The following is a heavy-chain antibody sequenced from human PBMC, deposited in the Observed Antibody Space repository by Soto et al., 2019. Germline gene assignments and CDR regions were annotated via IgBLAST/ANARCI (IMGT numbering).Heavy chain of an antibody. CDR1: GFTFSRYG. CDR2: ISYDGSNK. V-gene: IGHV3-30*03. Sequence: GGSLRLSCTASGFTFSRYGMHWVRQAPGKWLEWVAVISYDGSNKYYADSVKGRFTISRDNSKNTLYLQMNSLRAEDTAVYYCARDPLWGTAMVLWYFDLWGRGTLVTVSS. CDR3: ARDPLWGTAMVLWYFDL. D-gene: IGHD5-18*01. J-gene: IGHJ2*01.